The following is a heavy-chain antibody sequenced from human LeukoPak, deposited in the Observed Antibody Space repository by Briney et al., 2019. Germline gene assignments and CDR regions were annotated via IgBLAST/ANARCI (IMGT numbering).Heavy chain of an antibody. CDR2: IYYSGST. D-gene: IGHD6-13*01. J-gene: IGHJ3*02. Sequence: NPSETLSLTCTVSGVSISSYYWSWIRQPPGKGLEWIGYIYYSGSTNYNPSLKSRVTISVDTSKNQFSLKLSSVTAADTAVYYCARRGSSWNDAFDIWGQGTMVTVSS. CDR3: ARRGSSWNDAFDI. CDR1: GVSISSYY. V-gene: IGHV4-59*08.